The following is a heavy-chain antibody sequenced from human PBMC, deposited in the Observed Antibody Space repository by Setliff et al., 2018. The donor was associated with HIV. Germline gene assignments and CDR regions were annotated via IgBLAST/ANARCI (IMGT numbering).Heavy chain of an antibody. D-gene: IGHD3-9*01. Sequence: GASVQVSCKASGYTFTSYGIDWGRQAPGQGLEWMGWISAYNGNTDYAQKLQGRVTMTTDKSTSTAYMELRSLRSDDTAVYSCARRQSYYDILNGPTFDALDIWGQGTKVTVSS. J-gene: IGHJ3*02. V-gene: IGHV1-18*01. CDR2: ISAYNGNT. CDR1: GYTFTSYG. CDR3: ARRQSYYDILNGPTFDALDI.